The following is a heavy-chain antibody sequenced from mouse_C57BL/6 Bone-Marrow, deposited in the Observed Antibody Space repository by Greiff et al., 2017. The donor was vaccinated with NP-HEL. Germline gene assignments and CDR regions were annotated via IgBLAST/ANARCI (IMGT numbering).Heavy chain of an antibody. D-gene: IGHD2-14*01. V-gene: IGHV1-82*01. CDR2: IYPGDGDT. CDR1: GYAFSSSW. Sequence: VQLQESGPELVKPGASVKISCKASGYAFSSSWMNWVKQRPGKGLEWIGRIYPGDGDTNYNGKFKGKATLTADKSSSTAYMQLSSLTSEDSAVYFCARTRVPLYAMDYWGQGTSVTVSS. J-gene: IGHJ4*01. CDR3: ARTRVPLYAMDY.